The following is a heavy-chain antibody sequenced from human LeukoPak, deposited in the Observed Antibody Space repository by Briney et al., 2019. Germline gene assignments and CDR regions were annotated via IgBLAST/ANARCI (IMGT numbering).Heavy chain of an antibody. J-gene: IGHJ4*02. CDR1: GFTFSTSA. CDR3: ARSADRLIITFDY. V-gene: IGHV3-23*01. D-gene: IGHD3-9*01. Sequence: GGSLRLSCAPSGFTFSTSAMRWVRQAPGKGLEWVSTIGGSGGSTYYADSVKGRFTISRDNSKNTLYLQMNSLRAEDTAVYYCARSADRLIITFDYWGQGTLVTVSS. CDR2: IGGSGGST.